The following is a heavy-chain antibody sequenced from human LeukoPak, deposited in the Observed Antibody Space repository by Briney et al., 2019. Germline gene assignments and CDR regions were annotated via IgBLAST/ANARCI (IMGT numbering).Heavy chain of an antibody. V-gene: IGHV4-61*02. Sequence: SQTLSLTCTVSGDSMGSGSYYWSWIRQPAGKGLEWIGRIYTSGSTNYNPSLKSRVTISVDTSKNQFSLKLSSVTAADTAVYYCARSRRVITADYFYHSYMDVWGKGTTVTVSS. CDR3: ARSRRVITADYFYHSYMDV. CDR2: IYTSGST. D-gene: IGHD2-15*01. J-gene: IGHJ6*03. CDR1: GDSMGSGSYY.